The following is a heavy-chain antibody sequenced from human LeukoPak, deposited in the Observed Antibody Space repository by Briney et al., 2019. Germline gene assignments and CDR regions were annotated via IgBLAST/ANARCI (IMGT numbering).Heavy chain of an antibody. CDR2: MNPNSGNT. D-gene: IGHD6-19*01. Sequence: GASVKVSCKASGYTFTSYDINWVRQATGQGLEWMGWMNPNSGNTGYAQKFQGRVTMTRNTSISTAYMELSSLRSEDTAVYYCARGRGWPPYYYYMDVWGKGTTVTISS. J-gene: IGHJ6*03. CDR3: ARGRGWPPYYYYMDV. CDR1: GYTFTSYD. V-gene: IGHV1-8*01.